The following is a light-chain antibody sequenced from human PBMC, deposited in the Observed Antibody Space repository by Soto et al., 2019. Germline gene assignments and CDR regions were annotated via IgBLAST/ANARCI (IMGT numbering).Light chain of an antibody. CDR2: NNN. CDR1: TSNIGSKT. CDR3: SSFVGSPVV. J-gene: IGLJ2*01. Sequence: QSVLTQPPSASGTPGQRVTISCSGSTSNIGSKTVSWYQQLPGSAPKVLIYNNNERPSGVPDRFSGSKSGNTASLTVSGLQAEDEADYYCSSFVGSPVVFGGGTKLTVL. V-gene: IGLV1-44*01.